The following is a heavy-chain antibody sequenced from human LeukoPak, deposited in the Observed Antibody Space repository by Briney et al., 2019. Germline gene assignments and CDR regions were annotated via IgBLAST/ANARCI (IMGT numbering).Heavy chain of an antibody. J-gene: IGHJ4*02. Sequence: SETLSLTCAAYGGSFSGYYWSWIRQPPGRGLEWIGYIYYSGSTNYNPSLKSRVTISVDTSKNQFSLKLSSVTAADTAVYYCARGGLELENDYWGQGTLVTVSS. CDR2: IYYSGST. CDR1: GGSFSGYY. D-gene: IGHD1-7*01. CDR3: ARGGLELENDY. V-gene: IGHV4-59*01.